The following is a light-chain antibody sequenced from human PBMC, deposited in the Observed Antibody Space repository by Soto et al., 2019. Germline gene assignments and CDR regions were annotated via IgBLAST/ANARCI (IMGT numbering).Light chain of an antibody. J-gene: IGKJ1*01. CDR1: QSVRSSY. V-gene: IGKV3-20*01. Sequence: EILLTQSPCTLSLSPGERATLSCRASQSVRSSYLAWYQQKPGQAPRLLIYGASSRATGIPDRFSGSGSGTDFTLTISRLEPEDFAVYYCQQYGSSPWTFGQGTKVDIK. CDR2: GAS. CDR3: QQYGSSPWT.